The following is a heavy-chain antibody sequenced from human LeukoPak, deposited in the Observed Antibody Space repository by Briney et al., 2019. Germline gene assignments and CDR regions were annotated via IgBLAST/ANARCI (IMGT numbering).Heavy chain of an antibody. CDR1: GDSISSGSYY. Sequence: SQTLSLTCTVSGDSISSGSYYWSWIRQPAGKGLEWIGRIYTSGSTNYNPSLKSRVTMSVDTSKNQFSLKLSSVTAADTAVYYCARGSLQSLRGYYYYMDVWGKGTTVTVSS. CDR2: IYTSGST. CDR3: ARGSLQSLRGYYYYMDV. V-gene: IGHV4-61*02. D-gene: IGHD4-11*01. J-gene: IGHJ6*03.